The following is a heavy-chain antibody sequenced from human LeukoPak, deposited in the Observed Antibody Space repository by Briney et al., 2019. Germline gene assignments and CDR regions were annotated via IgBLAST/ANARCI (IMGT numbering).Heavy chain of an antibody. V-gene: IGHV4-39*01. CDR3: ARHRGRILRDMGFDY. J-gene: IGHJ4*02. D-gene: IGHD2-15*01. Sequence: PSETLSLTCTVSGGSISSSSYYWGWIRQPPGKGLEWIGSIYYSGSTYYNPSLKSRVTISVDTSKNQFSLKLSSVTAADTAVYYCARHRGRILRDMGFDYWGQGTLVTVSS. CDR1: GGSISSSSYY. CDR2: IYYSGST.